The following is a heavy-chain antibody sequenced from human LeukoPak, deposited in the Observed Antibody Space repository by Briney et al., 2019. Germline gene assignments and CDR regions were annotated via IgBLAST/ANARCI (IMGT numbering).Heavy chain of an antibody. D-gene: IGHD1-14*01. CDR2: VYYSGST. CDR1: GGSIGTNY. J-gene: IGHJ4*02. V-gene: IGHV4-59*01. CDR3: ARIEALGPLDY. Sequence: SETLSLTCSVSGGSIGTNYWSWIRQPPGKGLEWIGYVYYSGSTNYKPSLKSRVTISVDTPKNQLSLRLSSVTAADTAVYYCARIEALGPLDYWGQGILVTVSS.